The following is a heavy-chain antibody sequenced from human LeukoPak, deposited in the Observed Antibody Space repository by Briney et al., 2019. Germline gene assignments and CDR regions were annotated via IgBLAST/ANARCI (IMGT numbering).Heavy chain of an antibody. V-gene: IGHV4-59*01. D-gene: IGHD6-13*01. CDR3: ARGVYIVAAQYGY. J-gene: IGHJ4*02. CDR1: GGSISSYY. Sequence: SETLSLTCPVSGGSISSYYWSWLGPPPAKGLAWIGYIYYSGTTNYNPSLKSRVTISVDTSKNQFSLKLSSVTAADTAVYYCARGVYIVAAQYGYWGQGTLVTVSS. CDR2: IYYSGTT.